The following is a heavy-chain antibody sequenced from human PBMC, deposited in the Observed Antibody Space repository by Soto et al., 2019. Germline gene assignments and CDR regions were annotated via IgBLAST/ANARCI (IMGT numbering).Heavy chain of an antibody. J-gene: IGHJ6*02. CDR1: GGSISSGGYY. D-gene: IGHD1-1*01. Sequence: QVQLQESGPGLVKPSQTLSLTCTVSGGSISSGGYYWSWIRQHPGKGLEWIGYIYYSGSTYYNPYLKSRVTISVDTSKNQFSLKLSSVTAADTAVYYCARDRNWNAYYYYGMDVWGQGTTVTVSS. CDR3: ARDRNWNAYYYYGMDV. CDR2: IYYSGST. V-gene: IGHV4-31*03.